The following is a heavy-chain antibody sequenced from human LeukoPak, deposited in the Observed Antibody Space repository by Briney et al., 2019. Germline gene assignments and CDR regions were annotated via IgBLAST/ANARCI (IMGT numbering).Heavy chain of an antibody. CDR1: GYTFTNYY. CDR3: ARSPAGANYYLDV. D-gene: IGHD1-14*01. J-gene: IGHJ6*03. CDR2: ISAYNGNT. Sequence: ASVKVSCKASGYTFTNYYMHWVRQAPGQGLEWMGWISAYNGNTNYAQKLQGRVTMTTDTSTSTAYMELRSLRSDDTAVYYCARSPAGANYYLDVWGKGTTVTISS. V-gene: IGHV1-18*04.